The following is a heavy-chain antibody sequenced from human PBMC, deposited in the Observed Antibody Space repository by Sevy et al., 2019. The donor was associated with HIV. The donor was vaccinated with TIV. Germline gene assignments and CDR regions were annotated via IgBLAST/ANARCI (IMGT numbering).Heavy chain of an antibody. CDR2: ISGDTYYT. D-gene: IGHD2-2*01. CDR3: TRASLLSYCSTTSCYYAFDI. J-gene: IGHJ3*02. CDR1: GITFSTSV. V-gene: IGHV3-21*01. Sequence: GGSLRLSCNASGITFSTSVMNWVRQSPDRGLEWVSSISGDTYYTHYADSMRGRFIVSRDNAKNSLFLEMNRLTVEDTAVYYCTRASLLSYCSTTSCYYAFDIWGPGTVVTVSS.